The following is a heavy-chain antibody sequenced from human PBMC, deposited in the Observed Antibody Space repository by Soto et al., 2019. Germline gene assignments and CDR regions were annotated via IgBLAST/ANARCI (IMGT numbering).Heavy chain of an antibody. J-gene: IGHJ4*02. Sequence: GESLRLSWAASGITFSNNAMRWVRQAPGKGLEWVSTISGGGGTYYADSVKGRFTISRDNYENTLYLQMNSLRAEDTAVYFCAKGACRGGSCYGTDYWGQGALVTVSS. CDR3: AKGACRGGSCYGTDY. V-gene: IGHV3-23*01. CDR1: GITFSNNA. D-gene: IGHD2-15*01. CDR2: ISGGGGT.